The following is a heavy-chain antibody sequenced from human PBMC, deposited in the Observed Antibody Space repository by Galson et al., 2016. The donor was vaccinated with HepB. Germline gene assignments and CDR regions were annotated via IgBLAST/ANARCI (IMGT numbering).Heavy chain of an antibody. CDR3: AREGLFCNTATCYYLYNMDV. D-gene: IGHD2-2*01. Sequence: SLRLSCAASGFPFNKYGMHWVRQAPGKGLEWVAVIWFDGSYKFYADSVKGRFTTSRDNSKNTVYLQMNSLRAADTAVYYCAREGLFCNTATCYYLYNMDVWGQGTTVTVSS. V-gene: IGHV3-33*01. CDR2: IWFDGSYK. J-gene: IGHJ6*03. CDR1: GFPFNKYG.